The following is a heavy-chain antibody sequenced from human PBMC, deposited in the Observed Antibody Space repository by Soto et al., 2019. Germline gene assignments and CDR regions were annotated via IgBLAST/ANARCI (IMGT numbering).Heavy chain of an antibody. Sequence: TLSLTCTVSGGSISSGGYYWSWIRPHPGKGLEWIGYIYYSGSTYYNPSLKSRVTISVDTSKNQFSLKLSSVTAADTAVYYCARDLKQGYCSGGSCYPWSGFDPWGQGTLVTVLL. D-gene: IGHD2-15*01. CDR2: IYYSGST. V-gene: IGHV4-31*03. CDR1: GGSISSGGYY. CDR3: ARDLKQGYCSGGSCYPWSGFDP. J-gene: IGHJ5*02.